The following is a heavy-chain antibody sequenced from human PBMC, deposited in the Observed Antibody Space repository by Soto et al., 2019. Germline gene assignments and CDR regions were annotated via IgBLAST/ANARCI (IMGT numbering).Heavy chain of an antibody. Sequence: VGSLRLSCAASGFSLSTYVMHWVRQAPGKGLERVAFISYEGRNKYYEDYVKGRLTISRDNSQNIVYLEISSLRAEDRAVYYCAREVSGYKYGPNCFDPWGQGTLVTGSS. V-gene: IGHV3-30*04. CDR2: ISYEGRNK. CDR1: GFSLSTYV. J-gene: IGHJ5*02. CDR3: AREVSGYKYGPNCFDP. D-gene: IGHD5-12*01.